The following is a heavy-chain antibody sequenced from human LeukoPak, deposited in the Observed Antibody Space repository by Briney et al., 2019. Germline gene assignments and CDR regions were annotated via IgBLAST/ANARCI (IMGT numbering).Heavy chain of an antibody. D-gene: IGHD7-27*01. CDR1: GGTFSSYT. CDR2: IIPIFGTA. Sequence: SVKVSCKASGGTFSSYTISWVRQAPGQGLEWMGGIIPIFGTANYAQKFQGRVTITTDESTSTAYMELSSLRSEDTAVYYCARAGANWGSFDAFDIWGQGTMVTVSS. CDR3: ARAGANWGSFDAFDI. V-gene: IGHV1-69*05. J-gene: IGHJ3*02.